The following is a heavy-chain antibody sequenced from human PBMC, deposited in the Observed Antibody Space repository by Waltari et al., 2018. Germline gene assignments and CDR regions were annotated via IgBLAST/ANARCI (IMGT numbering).Heavy chain of an antibody. V-gene: IGHV4-39*01. CDR1: GGSISSSSYY. D-gene: IGHD3-3*01. CDR3: ARHGPITIFGVVDAFDI. J-gene: IGHJ3*02. CDR2: IYYSGST. Sequence: QLQLQESGPGLVTPSETLSLTCPVSGGSISSSSYYWGWLRQPPGKGLGWIGSIYYSGSTYYNPSLKSRVTISVDTSKNQFSLKLSSVTAADTAVYYCARHGPITIFGVVDAFDIWGQGTMVTVSS.